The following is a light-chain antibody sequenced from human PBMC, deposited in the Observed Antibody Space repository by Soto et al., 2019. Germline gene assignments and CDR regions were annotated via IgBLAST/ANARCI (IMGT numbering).Light chain of an antibody. CDR1: QSVLYSSNNKNY. J-gene: IGKJ3*01. Sequence: DIVMTQSPDSLAVSLGETATINCKSSQSVLYSSNNKNYLAWYQQKPGQPPKLLIYWASTRESGVPDRFSGSGSGSDFTLSISSLQAEDVPVYYFQEYYNSQLAFGPGTKVDIK. CDR3: QEYYNSQLA. CDR2: WAS. V-gene: IGKV4-1*01.